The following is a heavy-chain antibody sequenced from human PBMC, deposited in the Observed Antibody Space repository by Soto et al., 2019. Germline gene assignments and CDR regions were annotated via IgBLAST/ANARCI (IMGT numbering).Heavy chain of an antibody. J-gene: IGHJ4*02. CDR3: AKVEAYGWYFDS. CDR1: GFTFSNYA. Sequence: EVQLLESGGGLVQPGGSLRLSCVASGFTFSNYAMAWVRQAPGKGLEWVSSLSGSGVTTYYADSVKGRFIISRDNSKNTLNLQMSSLRADDTAVYYCAKVEAYGWYFDSWGQGTLVTVSS. D-gene: IGHD3-16*01. CDR2: LSGSGVTT. V-gene: IGHV3-23*01.